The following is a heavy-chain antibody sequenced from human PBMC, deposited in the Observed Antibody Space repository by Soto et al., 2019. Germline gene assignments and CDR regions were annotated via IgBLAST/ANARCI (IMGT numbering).Heavy chain of an antibody. J-gene: IGHJ4*02. Sequence: GGSLRLSWAASGFTFSDYYMSWIRQAPGKGLEWVSYISSSSSYTNYADSVKGRFTISRDNAKNSLYLQMNSLRAEDTAVYYCAPPKGSTYSSSWDFDYRGQGTLVTGS. CDR1: GFTFSDYY. CDR2: ISSSSSYT. D-gene: IGHD6-13*01. CDR3: APPKGSTYSSSWDFDY. V-gene: IGHV3-11*06.